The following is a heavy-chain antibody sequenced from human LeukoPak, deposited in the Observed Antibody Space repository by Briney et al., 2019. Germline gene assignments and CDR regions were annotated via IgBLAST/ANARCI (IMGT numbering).Heavy chain of an antibody. V-gene: IGHV4-31*03. CDR1: GGSISSGGYY. J-gene: IGHJ4*02. CDR2: IYYSGST. D-gene: IGHD3-10*01. CDR3: ARRPYGSGSSPFDY. Sequence: SETLSLTCTVSGGSISSGGYYWSWIRQHPGKGLEWIGYIYYSGSTYYNPPLKSRVTISVDTSKNQFSLKLSSVTAADTAVYYCARRPYGSGSSPFDYWGQGTLVTVSS.